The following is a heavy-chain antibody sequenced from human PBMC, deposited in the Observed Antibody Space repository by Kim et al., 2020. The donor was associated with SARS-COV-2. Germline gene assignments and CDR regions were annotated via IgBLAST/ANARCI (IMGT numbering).Heavy chain of an antibody. Sequence: GGSLRLSCAASGFTVSSNYMSWVRQAPGKGLEWVSVIYSGGSTYYADSVKGRFTISRDNSKNTLYLQMNSLRAEDTAVYYCARVIVAPDSLYYYGMDVWGQGTTVTVSS. CDR1: GFTVSSNY. D-gene: IGHD5-12*01. J-gene: IGHJ6*02. CDR2: IYSGGST. V-gene: IGHV3-53*01. CDR3: ARVIVAPDSLYYYGMDV.